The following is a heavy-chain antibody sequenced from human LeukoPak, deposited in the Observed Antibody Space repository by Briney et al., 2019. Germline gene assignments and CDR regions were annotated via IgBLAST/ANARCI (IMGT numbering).Heavy chain of an antibody. J-gene: IGHJ4*02. Sequence: GGSLRLSCAASGFTVITNDMTWVRQAPGKGLEGVSVLSDGNTKYADSVQGRFTISRDNPKNTLYLEMNSLSPDDTAVYYCARGVEPLAANTLAYWGQGTLVTVSS. CDR1: GFTVITND. CDR2: LSDGNT. CDR3: ARGVEPLAANTLAY. V-gene: IGHV3-53*01. D-gene: IGHD1-14*01.